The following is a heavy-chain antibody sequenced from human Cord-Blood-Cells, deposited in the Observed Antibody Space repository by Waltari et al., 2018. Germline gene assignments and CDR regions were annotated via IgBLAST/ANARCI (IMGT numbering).Heavy chain of an antibody. Sequence: HVQLQQWGAGLLKPSETLSLTCAVYGGSFSGYYWSWIRQPPGKGLEWIGEINHSGSTNYNPSLKSRVTISVDTSKNQFSLKLSSVTAADTAVYYCARRALGYNWNSGETYFDYWGQGTLVTVSS. CDR1: GGSFSGYY. D-gene: IGHD1-7*01. CDR2: INHSGST. J-gene: IGHJ4*02. V-gene: IGHV4-34*01. CDR3: ARRALGYNWNSGETYFDY.